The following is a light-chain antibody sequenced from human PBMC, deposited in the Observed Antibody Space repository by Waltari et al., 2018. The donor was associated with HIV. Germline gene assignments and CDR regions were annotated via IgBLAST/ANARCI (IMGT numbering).Light chain of an antibody. CDR1: QSVSSY. V-gene: IGKV3-11*01. CDR3: QQRSNLPLT. CDR2: DVS. J-gene: IGKJ4*01. Sequence: EIVLTQSPATLSLSPGERATLSCRASQSVSSYLAWYKHKPGQAPRLLIYDVSKRATGIPARFSGSGSGADFTLTISGLEPEDFAVYYCQQRSNLPLTFGGGTKVEIK.